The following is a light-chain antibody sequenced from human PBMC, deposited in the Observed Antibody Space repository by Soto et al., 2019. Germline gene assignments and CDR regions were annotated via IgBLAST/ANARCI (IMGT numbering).Light chain of an antibody. Sequence: QSALTQPPSASGSPGQSVTISCTGTSSDVGAYNYVSWYQQYPGKAPKLMIYEVTKRPSGVPDRFSGSKSDKTASLTVSGLQPEDEAEYYCTSYAGSNIGVFGGGTKVTVL. CDR3: TSYAGSNIGV. CDR2: EVT. CDR1: SSDVGAYNY. J-gene: IGLJ3*02. V-gene: IGLV2-8*01.